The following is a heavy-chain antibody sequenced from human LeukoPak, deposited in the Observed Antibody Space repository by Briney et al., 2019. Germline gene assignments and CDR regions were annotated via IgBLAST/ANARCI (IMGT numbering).Heavy chain of an antibody. CDR2: IIPIFGTA. CDR3: ASSEWGTWFGESEPKFDY. Sequence: GASVKVSCKASGGTFSSYAISWMRQAPGQGLEWMGRIIPIFGTANYAQKFQGRVTITTDESTSTAYMELSSLRSEDTAVYYCASSEWGTWFGESEPKFDYWGQGTLVTVSS. J-gene: IGHJ4*02. CDR1: GGTFSSYA. D-gene: IGHD3-10*01. V-gene: IGHV1-69*05.